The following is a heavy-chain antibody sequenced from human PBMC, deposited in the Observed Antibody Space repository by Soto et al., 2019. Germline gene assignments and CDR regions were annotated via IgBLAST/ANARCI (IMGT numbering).Heavy chain of an antibody. D-gene: IGHD3-16*01. J-gene: IGHJ4*02. Sequence: QVQLVESGGGVVQPGRSLRLSCAASGFTFSSYAMHWVRQAPGKGLEWVAVISYDGSNKYYADSVKGRFTISRDNSKNTLYMQMNSLRAEDTAVYYCARSYVPTHFDYWGQGTLVTVSS. CDR3: ARSYVPTHFDY. CDR1: GFTFSSYA. CDR2: ISYDGSNK. V-gene: IGHV3-30-3*01.